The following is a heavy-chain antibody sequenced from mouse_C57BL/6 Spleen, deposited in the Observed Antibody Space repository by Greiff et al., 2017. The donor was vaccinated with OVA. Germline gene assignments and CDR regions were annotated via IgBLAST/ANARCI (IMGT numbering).Heavy chain of an antibody. D-gene: IGHD2-4*01. CDR1: GFTFSSYA. CDR2: ISDGGSYT. J-gene: IGHJ2*01. CDR3: ARDKETMISYYFDY. V-gene: IGHV5-4*01. Sequence: EVQRVESGGGLVKPGGSLKLSCAASGFTFSSYAMSWVRQTPEKRLEWVATISDGGSYTYYPDNVKGRFTISRDNAKNNLYLQMSHLKSEDTAMDYCARDKETMISYYFDYWGQGTTLTVSS.